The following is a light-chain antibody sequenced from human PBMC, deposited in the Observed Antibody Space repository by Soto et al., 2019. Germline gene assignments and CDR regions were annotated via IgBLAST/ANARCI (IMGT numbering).Light chain of an antibody. J-gene: IGLJ3*02. CDR2: GNT. V-gene: IGLV1-40*01. CDR1: TFD. Sequence: QSVLTQPPSVSGAPGQTVTISCTGATFDVHWYQQFPGAAPIVLIYGNTNRPSGVPDRFSGSKSGTSASLAIAGLQAEDEGDYYCQSYDSCQSGWVFGGGTKVTVL. CDR3: QSYDSCQSGWV.